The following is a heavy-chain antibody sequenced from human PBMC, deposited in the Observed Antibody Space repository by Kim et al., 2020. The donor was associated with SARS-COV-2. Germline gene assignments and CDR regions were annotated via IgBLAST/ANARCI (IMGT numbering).Heavy chain of an antibody. CDR1: GGTFSSYA. D-gene: IGHD2-2*01. Sequence: SVKVSCKASGGTFSSYAISWVRQAPGQGLEWMGRIIPILGIANYAQKFQGRVTITADKSTSTAYMGLSSLRSEDTAVYYCASPDIVVVPAARGHASRATVWGQGTTVTVSS. J-gene: IGHJ6*02. CDR3: ASPDIVVVPAARGHASRATV. CDR2: IIPILGIA. V-gene: IGHV1-69*04.